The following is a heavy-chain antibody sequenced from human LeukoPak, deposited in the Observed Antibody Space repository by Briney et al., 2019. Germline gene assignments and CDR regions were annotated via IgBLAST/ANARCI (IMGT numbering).Heavy chain of an antibody. Sequence: PGGSLRLSCAGSGFTFSNSWMGWVRQAPGNGLEWVANVQHIGGETYYVDSVKGRFTISRDNAKNSVYLQMNRLGADDTAVYYCARVLNWFDPWGQGTLVTVSS. V-gene: IGHV3-7*01. J-gene: IGHJ5*02. CDR3: ARVLNWFDP. CDR1: GFTFSNSW. CDR2: VQHIGGET.